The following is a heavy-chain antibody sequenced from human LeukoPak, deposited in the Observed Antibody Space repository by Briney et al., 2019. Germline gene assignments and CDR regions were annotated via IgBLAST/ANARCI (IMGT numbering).Heavy chain of an antibody. Sequence: GGSLRLSCAASTFTFSAYWMHWVRQAPGKGLVWVSRCNSDGSRTTYADSVKGRFTISRDNAKNTLYLQMNSLRAEDTAVYYCVRAEGQNYGVLDYFDYWGQGTLVTVSS. D-gene: IGHD4-17*01. CDR1: TFTFSAYW. J-gene: IGHJ4*02. V-gene: IGHV3-74*01. CDR2: CNSDGSRT. CDR3: VRAEGQNYGVLDYFDY.